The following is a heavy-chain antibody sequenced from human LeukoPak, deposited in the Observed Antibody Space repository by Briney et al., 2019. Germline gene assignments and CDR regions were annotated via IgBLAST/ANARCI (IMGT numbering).Heavy chain of an antibody. CDR1: GFTFSRYA. CDR3: ASTYSHDSSGYYPFDY. Sequence: PGGSLRLSCSASGFTFSRYAMHWVRQPPGKGLEYVSAITNNGRSTYYADSVKGRFTISRDNSKNTLYLQMSSLRAEDTAVYYCASTYSHDSSGYYPFDYWGQGTLVTVPS. D-gene: IGHD3-22*01. V-gene: IGHV3-64D*06. J-gene: IGHJ4*02. CDR2: ITNNGRST.